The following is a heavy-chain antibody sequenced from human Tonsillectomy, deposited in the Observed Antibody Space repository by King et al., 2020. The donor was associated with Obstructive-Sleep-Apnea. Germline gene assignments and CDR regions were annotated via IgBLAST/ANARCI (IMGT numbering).Heavy chain of an antibody. CDR1: GFTFEDSA. V-gene: IGHV3-9*01. CDR3: AKTPLGYCSSTSCFFDY. D-gene: IGHD2-2*01. J-gene: IGHJ4*02. CDR2: ISWNRGNI. Sequence: QLVQSGGGLVQPGRSLRLFCAASGFTFEDSAMHWVRQAPGKGLEWVSGISWNRGNIGYADSVKGRFTISRDNAKNSLFLKMNSLRAEDTALYYCAKTPLGYCSSTSCFFDYWGQGTLVTVSS.